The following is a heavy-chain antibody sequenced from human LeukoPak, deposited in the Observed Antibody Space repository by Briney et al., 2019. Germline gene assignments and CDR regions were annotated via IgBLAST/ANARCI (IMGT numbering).Heavy chain of an antibody. CDR3: AKVQFNWGPIDY. CDR1: GFTFSNFA. J-gene: IGHJ4*02. CDR2: IDGSGDKT. D-gene: IGHD7-27*01. V-gene: IGHV3-23*01. Sequence: GGSLRLSCAASGFTFSNFAIRWVRQVPGKGLEWVSSIDGSGDKTHYPGSVRGRFTVSRDNSKNTLYLQMNSLRVEDTATYFCAKVQFNWGPIDYWGQGTPVIVSS.